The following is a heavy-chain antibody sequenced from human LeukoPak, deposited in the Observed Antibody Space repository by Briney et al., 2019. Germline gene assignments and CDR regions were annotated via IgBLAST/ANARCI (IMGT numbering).Heavy chain of an antibody. CDR3: AKLLGDYGFDY. J-gene: IGHJ4*02. V-gene: IGHV4-34*01. CDR2: INHSGST. CDR1: GGSFSGYY. Sequence: SETLSLTCAVYGGSFSGYYWSWIRQPPGKGLEWIGEINHSGSTNYNPSLKSRVTISVDTSKNQFSLKLSSVTAADTAVYYCAKLLGDYGFDYWGQGTLVTVSS. D-gene: IGHD4-17*01.